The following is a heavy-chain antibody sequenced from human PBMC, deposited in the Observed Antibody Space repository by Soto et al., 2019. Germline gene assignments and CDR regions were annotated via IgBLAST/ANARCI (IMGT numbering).Heavy chain of an antibody. J-gene: IGHJ3*02. Sequence: PAETLSVTCAVSGGSISSSNWWSWVRQPPGKGLEWIGEIYHSGSTNYNPSLKSRVTISVDKSKNQFSLKLTSVTAADTAVYYCARHTDDILTGNEALDIWGQGTVVTVSS. V-gene: IGHV4-4*02. CDR1: GGSISSSNW. CDR2: IYHSGST. CDR3: ARHTDDILTGNEALDI. D-gene: IGHD3-9*01.